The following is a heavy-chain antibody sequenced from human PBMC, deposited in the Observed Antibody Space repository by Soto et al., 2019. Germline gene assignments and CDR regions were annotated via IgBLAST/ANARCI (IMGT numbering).Heavy chain of an antibody. CDR3: ARLVYDTRLNYMYFDF. D-gene: IGHD2-8*01. J-gene: IGHJ4*02. Sequence: SETLSLTCAVSGGSISSGNWWTWVRQTPQRGLEYIGEIFHDGTANYYPSFERRVATSVDTSKNQFSLKLTSVTAADTAIYFCARLVYDTRLNYMYFDFWGQGALVTVSS. CDR2: IFHDGTA. CDR1: GGSISSGNW. V-gene: IGHV4-4*02.